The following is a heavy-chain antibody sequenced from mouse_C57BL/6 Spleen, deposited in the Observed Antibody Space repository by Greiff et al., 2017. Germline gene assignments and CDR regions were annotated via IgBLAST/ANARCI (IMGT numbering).Heavy chain of an antibody. CDR1: GFSLTSYG. Sequence: VQGVESGPGLVAPSQSLSITCTVSGFSLTSYGVSWVRQPPGKGLEWLGVIWGDGGTNYHSALISRLSISKDNSKSQVFLILNMLQTDDTATYYCAKPSYYCSSCFAYWGQGTLVTVSA. CDR3: AKPSYYCSSCFAY. V-gene: IGHV2-3*01. CDR2: IWGDGGT. J-gene: IGHJ3*01. D-gene: IGHD2-12*01.